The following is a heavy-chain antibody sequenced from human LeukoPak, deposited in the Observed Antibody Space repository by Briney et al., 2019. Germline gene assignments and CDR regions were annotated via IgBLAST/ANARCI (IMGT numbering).Heavy chain of an antibody. CDR1: GGSMSSYY. Sequence: SETLSLTCSVSGGSMSSYYWSWIRQSPGKGLEWIGNIYSSGGTNYNPSLKSRVTISIDTSTNQFSLKLTSVTAADTAVYYCARRRSSSWDFDYWGQGTLVTVSS. V-gene: IGHV4-59*12. J-gene: IGHJ4*02. D-gene: IGHD6-13*01. CDR2: IYSSGGT. CDR3: ARRRSSSWDFDY.